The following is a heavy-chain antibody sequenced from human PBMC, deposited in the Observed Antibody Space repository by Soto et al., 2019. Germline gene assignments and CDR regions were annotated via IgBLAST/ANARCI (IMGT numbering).Heavy chain of an antibody. CDR3: SSGFGELYFDY. CDR1: GYTFTSYY. V-gene: IGHV1-46*01. CDR2: INPSGGST. J-gene: IGHJ4*02. D-gene: IGHD3-10*01. Sequence: QVQLVQSGAEVKKPGASVKVSCKASGYTFTSYYMHWVRQAPGQGLEWMGIINPSGGSTSYAQKFQGRVTMTRDTSTSTVYMELSSLRSEDTAVYYCSSGFGELYFDYWGQGTLVTVSS.